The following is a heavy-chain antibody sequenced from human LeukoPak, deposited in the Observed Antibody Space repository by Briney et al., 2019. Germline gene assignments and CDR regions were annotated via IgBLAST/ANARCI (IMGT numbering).Heavy chain of an antibody. CDR2: IYHSGST. CDR1: GGSISSRSYY. Sequence: SETLSLTCTVSGGSISSRSYYWGWIRQPPGKGLEWIGEIYHSGSTNYNPSLKTRVTISVDKSKNQFSLKLSSVTAADTAVYYCARASHDYGDYSHFDYWGQGTLVTVSS. V-gene: IGHV4-39*07. D-gene: IGHD4-17*01. CDR3: ARASHDYGDYSHFDY. J-gene: IGHJ4*02.